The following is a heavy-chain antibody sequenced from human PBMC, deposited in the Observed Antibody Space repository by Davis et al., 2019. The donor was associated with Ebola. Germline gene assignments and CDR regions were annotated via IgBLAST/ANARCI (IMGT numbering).Heavy chain of an antibody. Sequence: MPSETLSLTCTVSGGSISNYYWSWIRQPPGKGLEWIGYIYYSGSTNYNPSLESRVTISVDTSKNQVSLKLRSVTAADTAVYYCARGIAVAGVALDYYYYGMDVWDKGTTVTVSS. V-gene: IGHV4-59*01. D-gene: IGHD6-19*01. J-gene: IGHJ6*04. CDR2: IYYSGST. CDR1: GGSISNYY. CDR3: ARGIAVAGVALDYYYYGMDV.